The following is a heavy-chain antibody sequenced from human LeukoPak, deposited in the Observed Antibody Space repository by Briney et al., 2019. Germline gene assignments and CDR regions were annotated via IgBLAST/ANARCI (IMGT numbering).Heavy chain of an antibody. J-gene: IGHJ4*02. Sequence: PSETLPLTCAVYGGPFSGYYCNWIRQPPGKGLEWIGEINHSGRTNYNPSLKSRVTISVDTTKNQFSLKLSSVTAADTAVYYCARGLPSLGDYWGQGALVTVSS. CDR1: GGPFSGYY. D-gene: IGHD2-2*01. CDR2: INHSGRT. V-gene: IGHV4-34*01. CDR3: ARGLPSLGDY.